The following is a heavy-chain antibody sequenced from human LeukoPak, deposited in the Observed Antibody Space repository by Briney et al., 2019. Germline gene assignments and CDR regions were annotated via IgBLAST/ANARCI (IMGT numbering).Heavy chain of an antibody. V-gene: IGHV3-23*01. J-gene: IGHJ4*02. CDR2: ISGSGGST. CDR3: AKDPYYYDSSGYYYPYYFDY. Sequence: GGCLRLSCAASGFTFSSYAMSWVRQAPGKGLEGVSAISGSGGSTYYADSVKGRFTISRDNSKNTLYLQMNSLRAEDTAVYYCAKDPYYYDSSGYYYPYYFDYWGQGTLVTVSS. CDR1: GFTFSSYA. D-gene: IGHD3-22*01.